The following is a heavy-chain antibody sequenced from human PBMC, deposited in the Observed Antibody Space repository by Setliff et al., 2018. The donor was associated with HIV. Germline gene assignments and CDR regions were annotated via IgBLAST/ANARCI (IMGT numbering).Heavy chain of an antibody. D-gene: IGHD6-19*01. J-gene: IGHJ4*02. Sequence: SETLSLTCTVSGASIRSFHWSWIRQPPGKGLEWIGTIYHNGNTNYNPSLKSRVTISVDTSKNQFSLKLSSVTAADTAVYYCARRSGWSLDYWGQGTLVTVSS. CDR3: ARRSGWSLDY. CDR2: IYHNGNT. CDR1: GASIRSFH. V-gene: IGHV4-59*12.